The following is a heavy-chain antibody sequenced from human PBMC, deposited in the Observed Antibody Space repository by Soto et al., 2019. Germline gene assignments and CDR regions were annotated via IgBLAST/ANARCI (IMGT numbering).Heavy chain of an antibody. J-gene: IGHJ4*02. CDR1: GFPFTTYG. Sequence: QVQLVESGGGVVQPGRSLRLSCAASGFPFTTYGMHWVREGPGKGLEWVAVISYDGGNKYCADSVKGRFTISRDNSKNTLYLQMNSLRPEDTALYYCVGGQYYFDYRGQGTLVTVSS. D-gene: IGHD3-10*01. V-gene: IGHV3-30*03. CDR2: ISYDGGNK. CDR3: VGGQYYFDY.